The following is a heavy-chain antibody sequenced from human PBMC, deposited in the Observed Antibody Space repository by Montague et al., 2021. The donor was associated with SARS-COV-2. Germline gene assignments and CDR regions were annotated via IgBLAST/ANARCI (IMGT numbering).Heavy chain of an antibody. CDR2: ISWNSGSI. D-gene: IGHD1-1*01. V-gene: IGHV3-9*01. CDR1: GFTFGDYA. J-gene: IGHJ6*02. CDR3: AKVEYPIPYYYYGMDV. Sequence: SLRLSCAATGFTFGDYAMHWVRQAPGKGLEWVSGISWNSGSIGYADSAKGRFTISRDNAKNSLYLQMNSLRAEDTALYHCAKVEYPIPYYYYGMDVWGQGTTVTVSS.